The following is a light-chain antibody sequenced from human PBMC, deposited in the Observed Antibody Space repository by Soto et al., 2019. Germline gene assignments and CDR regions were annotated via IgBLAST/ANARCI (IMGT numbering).Light chain of an antibody. CDR2: EVI. J-gene: IGLJ3*02. CDR1: NSDIGDYNY. CDR3: SSFTRASTLV. Sequence: QSALTQPASVSGSPGQSITISCTGTNSDIGDYNYVSWYQQHPGKAPKLMVYEVINRPSGVSNRFSGSKSGNTASLTISGLQAEDEADYYCSSFTRASTLVFGGGTKVTVL. V-gene: IGLV2-14*01.